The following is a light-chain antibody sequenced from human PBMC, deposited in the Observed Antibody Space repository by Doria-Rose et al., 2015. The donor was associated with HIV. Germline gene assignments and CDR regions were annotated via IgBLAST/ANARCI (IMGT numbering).Light chain of an antibody. V-gene: IGKV1-13*02. Sequence: QSPSSLSASVGDRVTITCRASQGIISSLAWYQHKPGRPPKLLIFAVSKLASGAPSRFTGSGSGTDFTLTINNLQPEDSATYYCQHFHSYPHGTFGQGTRLEI. CDR1: QGIISS. CDR2: AVS. J-gene: IGKJ5*01. CDR3: QHFHSYPHGT.